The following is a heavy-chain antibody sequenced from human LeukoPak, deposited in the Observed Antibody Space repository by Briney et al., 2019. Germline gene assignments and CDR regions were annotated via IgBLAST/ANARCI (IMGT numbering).Heavy chain of an antibody. J-gene: IGHJ4*02. Sequence: PGGSLRLSCATSGFTFVSYAMTWVRQAPGKGLEWVSAINGGGDTTYYADSVKGRFTVSRDRSTNTLFLQMSSLRAEDPGMYYCAKALDTYGYMRFDYWGQGTLVTVSS. V-gene: IGHV3-23*01. D-gene: IGHD5-24*01. CDR1: GFTFVSYA. CDR2: INGGGDTT. CDR3: AKALDTYGYMRFDY.